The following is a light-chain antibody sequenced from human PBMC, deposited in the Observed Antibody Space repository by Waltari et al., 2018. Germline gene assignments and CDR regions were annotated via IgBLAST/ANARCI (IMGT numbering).Light chain of an antibody. Sequence: VLTQSPGTLSLSPGERVTLSCRASQSITKRYLAWYQQKPVQAPRLLIYGASSRAAGIPDMFSGSGSGTDFTLTISRLEPEDFAVYYCQQYGSSILYTFGQGTKLEIK. J-gene: IGKJ2*01. CDR2: GAS. CDR3: QQYGSSILYT. CDR1: QSITKRY. V-gene: IGKV3-20*01.